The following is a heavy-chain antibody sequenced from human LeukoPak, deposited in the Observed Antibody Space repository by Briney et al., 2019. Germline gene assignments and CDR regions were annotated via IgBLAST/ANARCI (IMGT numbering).Heavy chain of an antibody. CDR3: ARGRYSTIFGVVIIKHDAFDI. D-gene: IGHD3-3*01. V-gene: IGHV4-59*12. CDR1: GGSISSYY. J-gene: IGHJ3*02. Sequence: PSETLSLTCTVSGGSISSYYWSWIRQPPGKGLEWIGYIYYSGSTNYNPSLKSRVTISVDTSKNQFSLKLSSVTAADTAVYYCARGRYSTIFGVVIIKHDAFDIWGQGTMVTVSS. CDR2: IYYSGST.